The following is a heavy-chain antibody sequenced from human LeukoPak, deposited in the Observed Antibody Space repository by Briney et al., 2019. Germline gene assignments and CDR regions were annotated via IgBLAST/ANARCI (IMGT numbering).Heavy chain of an antibody. V-gene: IGHV4-59*01. CDR1: GGSINSYY. D-gene: IGHD6-13*01. J-gene: IGHJ5*02. CDR2: IYYTGST. Sequence: SETLSLTCTVPGGSINSYYWSWIRQPPGKGLEWSGYIYYTGSTHYNPSLKSRVTISIDTSKNQFSLNLRSVTAADTAVYYCANSSRPHWFDPWGQGTLVTVSS. CDR3: ANSSRPHWFDP.